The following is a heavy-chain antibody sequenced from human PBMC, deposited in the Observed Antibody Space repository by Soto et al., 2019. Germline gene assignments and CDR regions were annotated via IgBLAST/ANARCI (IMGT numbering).Heavy chain of an antibody. V-gene: IGHV4-59*01. Sequence: LEILCLTCTVAGGSIIGYYWSWIRQPTGKGLEWIGYIYYSGSTNYNPSLKSRVTISVDTSKNQFSLKLSSVTAADTAVYYCARENYDILTGSLGPAFFDYWGQGTLVTVSS. CDR1: GGSIIGYY. CDR2: IYYSGST. J-gene: IGHJ4*02. CDR3: ARENYDILTGSLGPAFFDY. D-gene: IGHD3-9*01.